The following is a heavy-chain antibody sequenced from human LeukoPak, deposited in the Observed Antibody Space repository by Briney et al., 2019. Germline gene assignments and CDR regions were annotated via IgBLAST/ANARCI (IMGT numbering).Heavy chain of an antibody. V-gene: IGHV1-2*02. J-gene: IGHJ4*02. Sequence: ASVKVSCKTSGYTFTGYYIHWVRQAPGQGLMWMGWINPNSGGTKYAQKFQGRVTMTTGTSISTAYIELRRLRSDDTAVYYCASINCNNGVCYNFDYWGQGTLVTVSS. CDR1: GYTFTGYY. CDR2: INPNSGGT. D-gene: IGHD2-8*01. CDR3: ASINCNNGVCYNFDY.